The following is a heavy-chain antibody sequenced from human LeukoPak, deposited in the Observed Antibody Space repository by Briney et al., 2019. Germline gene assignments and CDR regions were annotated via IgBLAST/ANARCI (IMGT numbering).Heavy chain of an antibody. CDR2: ISGSGGST. Sequence: GSLRLSCAASGFTFSSYAMSWVRQAPGKGLEWVSAISGSGGSTYYADSVKGRFTISRDNSKNTLYLQMNSLRAEDTAVYYCAKGGPTEYDITMIVVEPIGLFDYWGQGTLVTVSS. CDR1: GFTFSSYA. D-gene: IGHD3-22*01. J-gene: IGHJ4*02. CDR3: AKGGPTEYDITMIVVEPIGLFDY. V-gene: IGHV3-23*01.